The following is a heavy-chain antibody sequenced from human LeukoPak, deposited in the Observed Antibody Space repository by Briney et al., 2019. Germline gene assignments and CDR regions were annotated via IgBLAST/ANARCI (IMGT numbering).Heavy chain of an antibody. CDR1: GFTFNSYG. J-gene: IGHJ4*02. CDR2: IRYDGSNK. Sequence: GGSVTLSCAASGFTFNSYGMLWVRQAPGKGREWVAFIRYDGSNKYYADSVKGRFTNSSDNSKNTLYLQTNSLRAEDTAVYYCAKAPGMDWPTYWGQGTLVTVSS. CDR3: AKAPGMDWPTY. V-gene: IGHV3-30*02. D-gene: IGHD3/OR15-3a*01.